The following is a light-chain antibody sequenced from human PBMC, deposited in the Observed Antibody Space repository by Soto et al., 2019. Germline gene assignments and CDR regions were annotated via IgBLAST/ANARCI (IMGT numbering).Light chain of an antibody. V-gene: IGLV2-14*01. CDR2: DVS. J-gene: IGLJ3*02. CDR3: SSYTSSSTRM. CDR1: SSDVGGYNY. Sequence: QSVLTQPASVSGSPGQSITISRTGTSSDVGGYNYVSWYQQHPGKAPKLMIYDVSNRPSGVSNRFSGSKSGNTASLTISGLQAEDEADYYCSSYTSSSTRMFGGGTKLTVL.